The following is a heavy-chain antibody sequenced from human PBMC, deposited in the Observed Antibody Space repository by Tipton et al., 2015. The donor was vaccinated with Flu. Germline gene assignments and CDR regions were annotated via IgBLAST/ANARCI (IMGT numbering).Heavy chain of an antibody. D-gene: IGHD6-19*01. Sequence: TLSLTCTVSGGSISSGSYYWSWIRQPAGKGLEWIGRIYTSGSTNYNPSLKSRVTISVDTSKNQFSLKLSSVTAADTAVYYCARSTMVEYSSGWYRLDAFDIWGQGTMVTVSS. CDR3: ARSTMVEYSSGWYRLDAFDI. J-gene: IGHJ3*02. V-gene: IGHV4-61*02. CDR2: IYTSGST. CDR1: GGSISSGSYY.